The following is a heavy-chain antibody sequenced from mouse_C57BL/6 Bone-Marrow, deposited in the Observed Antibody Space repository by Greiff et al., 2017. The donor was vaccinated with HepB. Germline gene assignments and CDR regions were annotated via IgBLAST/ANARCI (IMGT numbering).Heavy chain of an antibody. CDR1: GFTFSDYY. J-gene: IGHJ2*01. CDR3: ARDGNWVDY. D-gene: IGHD4-1*01. CDR2: INYDGSST. V-gene: IGHV5-16*01. Sequence: DVQLVESEGGLVQPGSSMKLSCTASGFTFSDYYMAWVRQVPEKGLEWVANINYDGSSTYYLDSLKSRFIISRDNAKNILYLQMSSLKSEDTATYYCARDGNWVDYWGQGTTLTVSS.